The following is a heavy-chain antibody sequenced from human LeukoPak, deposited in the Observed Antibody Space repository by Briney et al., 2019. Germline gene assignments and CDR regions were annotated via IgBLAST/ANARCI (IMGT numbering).Heavy chain of an antibody. Sequence: PGGSLRLSCEASGFTFSTFAMIWVRQPPGKGLEWVSSIFPSGGEIQYADSVRGRFTISRDNSKSTLSLQMNSLRAEDTAIYYCATYRQVLLPFESWGQGTLVTVSS. CDR1: GFTFSTFA. CDR3: ATYRQVLLPFES. CDR2: IFPSGGEI. D-gene: IGHD2/OR15-2a*01. V-gene: IGHV3-23*01. J-gene: IGHJ4*02.